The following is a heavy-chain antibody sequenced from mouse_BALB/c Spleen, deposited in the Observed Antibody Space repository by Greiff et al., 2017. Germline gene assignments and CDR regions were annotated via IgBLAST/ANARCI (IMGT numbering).Heavy chain of an antibody. V-gene: IGHV1-87*01. CDR1: GYTFTSYW. D-gene: IGHD2-4*01. CDR2: IYPGDGDT. Sequence: VQLQQSGAELARPGASVKLSCKASGYTFTSYWMQWVKQRPGQGLEWIGAIYPGDGDTRYTQKFKGKATLTADKSSSTAYMQLSSLASEDSAVYYCARSTMITTTFFDYWGQGTTLTVSS. CDR3: ARSTMITTTFFDY. J-gene: IGHJ2*01.